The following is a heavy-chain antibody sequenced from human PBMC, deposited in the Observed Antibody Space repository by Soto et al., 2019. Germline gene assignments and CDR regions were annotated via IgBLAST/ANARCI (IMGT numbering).Heavy chain of an antibody. CDR3: ARYYSDSSGYYHL. Sequence: QVQLVESGGGVVQPGRSLRLSCAASGFTFSSYGMHWVRQAPGKGLEWVAVIWSDGSNKYYADSVKGRFTISRDNSKNSLYLQMHSLRAEDTAVYYCARYYSDSSGYYHLWGQGTLVTVSS. J-gene: IGHJ5*02. D-gene: IGHD3-22*01. V-gene: IGHV3-33*01. CDR1: GFTFSSYG. CDR2: IWSDGSNK.